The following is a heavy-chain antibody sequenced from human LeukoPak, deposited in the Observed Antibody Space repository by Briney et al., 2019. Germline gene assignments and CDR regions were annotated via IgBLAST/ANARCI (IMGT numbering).Heavy chain of an antibody. V-gene: IGHV3-23*01. CDR3: ARGRDYAGIAAMYDH. D-gene: IGHD4-23*01. Sequence: GGSLRLSCAASGFTFSSYAMSWVRQAPGKGLEWVSAISGSGGSTYYADSVKGRFTISRDNSKNTLYLQMNSLRADDTAVYYCARGRDYAGIAAMYDHWGQGMLVTVSS. CDR2: ISGSGGST. J-gene: IGHJ4*02. CDR1: GFTFSSYA.